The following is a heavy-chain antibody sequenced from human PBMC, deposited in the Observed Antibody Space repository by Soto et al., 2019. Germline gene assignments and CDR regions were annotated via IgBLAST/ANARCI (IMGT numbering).Heavy chain of an antibody. CDR3: ARQGEHSSSYFFDS. D-gene: IGHD6-6*01. CDR2: VCYRGTT. Sequence: PSETLSLTCTVSGDSIDTSSYCWGWIRQPPGKGLEWIGSVCYRGTTYYNPSLKSRLTISVDTSKRQLSLKLSSVTAADTAVFYCARQGEHSSSYFFDSWGQGTLVTVSS. CDR1: GDSIDTSSYC. J-gene: IGHJ4*02. V-gene: IGHV4-39*01.